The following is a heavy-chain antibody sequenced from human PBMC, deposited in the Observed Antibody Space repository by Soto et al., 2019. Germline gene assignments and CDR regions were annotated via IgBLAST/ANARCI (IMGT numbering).Heavy chain of an antibody. CDR3: AKTVATTPPPEAFHPHSYYGMDV. V-gene: IGHV3-30*18. CDR2: ISYDGSNK. CDR1: GFTFSSYG. Sequence: HPGGSLRLSCAASGFTFSSYGMHWVRQAPGKGLEWVAVISYDGSNKYYADSVKGRFTISRDNSKNTLYLQMNSLRAEDTAVYYCAKTVATTPPPEAFHPHSYYGMDVWGQGTTVTVSS. J-gene: IGHJ6*02. D-gene: IGHD5-12*01.